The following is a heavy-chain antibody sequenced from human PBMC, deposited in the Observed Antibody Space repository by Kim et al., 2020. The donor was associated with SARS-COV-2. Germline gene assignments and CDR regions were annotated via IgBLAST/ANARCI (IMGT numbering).Heavy chain of an antibody. CDR2: ISGSGRST. CDR1: GFTFSSYA. D-gene: IGHD6-19*01. J-gene: IGHJ4*02. Sequence: GGSLRLSCAASGFTFSSYAMSWVRQAPGKGLEWVSSISGSGRSTYYADTVKGRFTFTRDNAKNTLNLQMTSLRAEDTAVYYCAKDRSYSSGGHLFDYWGQGTLGTVSS. V-gene: IGHV3-23*01. CDR3: AKDRSYSSGGHLFDY.